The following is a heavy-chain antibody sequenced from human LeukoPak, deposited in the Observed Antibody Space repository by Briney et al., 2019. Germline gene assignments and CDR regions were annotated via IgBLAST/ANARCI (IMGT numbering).Heavy chain of an antibody. Sequence: GGSLRLSCAASGFTFSNYGMHWVRQAPGKGLEWVTFIWYDGSNKYYADSVKGRFTISRDNSKNTLYLQMNSLRAEVTAVYYCARSPRGTDAFDIWGQGTMVTVSS. V-gene: IGHV3-33*01. CDR2: IWYDGSNK. D-gene: IGHD3-10*01. CDR3: ARSPRGTDAFDI. CDR1: GFTFSNYG. J-gene: IGHJ3*02.